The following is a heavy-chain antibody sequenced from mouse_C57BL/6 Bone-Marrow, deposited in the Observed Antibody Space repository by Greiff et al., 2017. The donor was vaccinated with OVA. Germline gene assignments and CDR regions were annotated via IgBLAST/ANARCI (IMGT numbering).Heavy chain of an antibody. V-gene: IGHV14-4*01. J-gene: IGHJ2*01. CDR1: GFNFNDDY. CDR2: IDPENGDT. Sequence: EVQLVESGADLVRPGASVKLSCTASGFNFNDDYMPWVRQTPEQSLEWIGWIDPENGDTEYASKFKGRATITADTSSNTPYLQLSSLTSEDTAVYYCTTDDGYDVSYFDYWGQGTTLTVSA. D-gene: IGHD2-2*01. CDR3: TTDDGYDVSYFDY.